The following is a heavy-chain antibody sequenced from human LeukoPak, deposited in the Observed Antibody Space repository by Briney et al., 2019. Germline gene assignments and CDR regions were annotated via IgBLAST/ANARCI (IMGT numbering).Heavy chain of an antibody. J-gene: IGHJ6*04. CDR2: ISGSGTVT. V-gene: IGHV3-48*03. CDR3: ARDGTPSYSTGWVYMDV. Sequence: GGSLRLSCAASGFTFSSYEMNWVRQAPGKGLEWISYISGSGTVTHYADSVEGRFTISRDNTKNSLYLQMNSPRGEDTAVYYCARDGTPSYSTGWVYMDVWGKGTTVTISS. CDR1: GFTFSSYE. D-gene: IGHD6-25*01.